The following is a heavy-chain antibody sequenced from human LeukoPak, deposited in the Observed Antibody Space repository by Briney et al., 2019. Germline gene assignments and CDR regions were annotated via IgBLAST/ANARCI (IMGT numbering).Heavy chain of an antibody. CDR3: AKQTGSGLFILP. D-gene: IGHD3/OR15-3a*01. Sequence: SETLSLTCAVYGGSFSGYYWSWVRQPPEKGLEWIGEINHSGSTNYNPSLKSRVTISVDTSKNQFSLKLTSVTAADTAVYYCAKQTGSGLFILPGGQGTLVTVSS. V-gene: IGHV4-34*01. J-gene: IGHJ4*02. CDR2: INHSGST. CDR1: GGSFSGYY.